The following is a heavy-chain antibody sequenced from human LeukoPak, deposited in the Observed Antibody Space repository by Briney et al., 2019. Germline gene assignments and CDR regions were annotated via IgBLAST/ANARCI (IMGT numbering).Heavy chain of an antibody. V-gene: IGHV3-30-3*01. D-gene: IGHD5-24*01. CDR3: ARGRDGYNSIAY. CDR2: MSYDGSNK. Sequence: PGGSLRLSCAASGFTFSSYWMSWVRQAPGKGLEWVAVMSYDGSNKYYADSVKGRFTISRDNSKNTLYLQMNSLRAEDTTVYYCARGRDGYNSIAYWGQGTLVTVSS. J-gene: IGHJ4*02. CDR1: GFTFSSYW.